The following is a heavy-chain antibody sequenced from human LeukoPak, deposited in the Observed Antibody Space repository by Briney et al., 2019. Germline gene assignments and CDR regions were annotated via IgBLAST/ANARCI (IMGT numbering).Heavy chain of an antibody. J-gene: IGHJ4*02. V-gene: IGHV3-43*01. CDR3: GKDIVATGAIDY. CDR1: GFTFSSYS. D-gene: IGHD1-1*01. Sequence: PGGSLRLSCAASGFTFSSYSMNWVRQAPGKGLEWVSLISWDGGSTYYADSVKGRFTISRDNSKNSLYLQMNSLRTEDTALYYCGKDIVATGAIDYWGQGTLVTVSS. CDR2: ISWDGGST.